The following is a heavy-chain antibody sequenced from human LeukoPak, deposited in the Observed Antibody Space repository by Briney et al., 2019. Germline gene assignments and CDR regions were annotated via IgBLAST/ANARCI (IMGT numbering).Heavy chain of an antibody. V-gene: IGHV1-69*13. CDR1: GGTFSSYA. J-gene: IGHJ4*02. D-gene: IGHD2-15*01. CDR2: IIPIFGTA. CDR3: ARGQDMASLDY. Sequence: AASVKVSCKASGGTFSSYAISWVRQAPGQGLEWMGGIIPIFGTANYAQKFQGRVTITADESTSTAYMELSSLRSEDTAVYYCARGQDMASLDYWGQGTLVTVSS.